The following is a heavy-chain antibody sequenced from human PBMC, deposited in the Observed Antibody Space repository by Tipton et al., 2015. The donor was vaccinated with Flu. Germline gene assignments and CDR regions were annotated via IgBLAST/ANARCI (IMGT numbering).Heavy chain of an antibody. CDR1: GDSVGSDYF. CDR2: VHQTGNT. J-gene: IGHJ5*02. Sequence: TLSLTCSVSGDSVGSDYFWGWIRQSPGMGLEWIGNVHQTGNTYYNPSLRSRVTIAIDRPKNQFSLRLTSVTAADTAVYFCARRDCSNYVSEPKNWFDPWGQGTLVTVSS. V-gene: IGHV4-38-2*01. CDR3: ARRDCSNYVSEPKNWFDP. D-gene: IGHD2-21*02.